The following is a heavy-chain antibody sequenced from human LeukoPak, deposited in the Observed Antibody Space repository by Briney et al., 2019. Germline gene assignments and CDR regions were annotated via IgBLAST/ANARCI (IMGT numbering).Heavy chain of an antibody. Sequence: GGSLRLSCAASGFTFDDYAMHWVRQAPGKGLEWVSGISWNSGSIGYADSVKGRFTISRDNAKNSLYLQMNSLRAEDTALYYCARARIDYWGQGTLVTVSS. D-gene: IGHD1-14*01. CDR1: GFTFDDYA. CDR3: ARARIDY. V-gene: IGHV3-9*01. J-gene: IGHJ4*02. CDR2: ISWNSGSI.